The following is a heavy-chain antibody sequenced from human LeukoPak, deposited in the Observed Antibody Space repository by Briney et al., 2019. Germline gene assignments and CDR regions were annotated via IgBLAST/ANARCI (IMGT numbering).Heavy chain of an antibody. Sequence: SETLSLTCAVYGGSFSGYYWSWIRQPPGEGLEWIGEINHSGSTNYNPSLKSRVTISVDTSKNQFSLKLSSVTAADTAVYYCARGSLVVAASYYYYMDVWGKGTTVTVSS. V-gene: IGHV4-34*01. CDR2: INHSGST. CDR3: ARGSLVVAASYYYYMDV. D-gene: IGHD2-15*01. J-gene: IGHJ6*03. CDR1: GGSFSGYY.